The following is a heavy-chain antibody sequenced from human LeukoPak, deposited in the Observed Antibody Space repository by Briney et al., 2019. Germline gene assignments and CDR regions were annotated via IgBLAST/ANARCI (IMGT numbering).Heavy chain of an antibody. J-gene: IGHJ6*02. Sequence: GGSLRLSCAASGFTFSSYWMHWVRQAPGKGLVWVSRININGSYTSYADSVKGRFTISRDNAKNTLYLQMNSLRAEDTAVYYCARNDYGSMDVWGQGTTVTVSS. D-gene: IGHD4-17*01. CDR1: GFTFSSYW. CDR2: ININGSYT. V-gene: IGHV3-74*01. CDR3: ARNDYGSMDV.